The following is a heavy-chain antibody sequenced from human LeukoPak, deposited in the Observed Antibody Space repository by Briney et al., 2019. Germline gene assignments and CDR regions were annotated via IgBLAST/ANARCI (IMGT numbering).Heavy chain of an antibody. D-gene: IGHD3-10*01. Sequence: SETLSLTCTVSGGSISSSSYYWGWIRQPPGKGLEWIGSIYYSGSTYYNPSLKSRVTISVDTSKDQFSLKLSSVTAADTAVYYCARAQYGSGSYYLYYYYYMDVWGKGTTVTISS. V-gene: IGHV4-39*07. CDR3: ARAQYGSGSYYLYYYYYMDV. CDR1: GGSISSSSYY. CDR2: IYYSGST. J-gene: IGHJ6*03.